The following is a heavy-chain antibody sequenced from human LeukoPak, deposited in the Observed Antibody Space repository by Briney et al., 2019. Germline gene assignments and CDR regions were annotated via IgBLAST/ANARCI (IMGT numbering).Heavy chain of an antibody. D-gene: IGHD1-14*01. CDR1: GGXISSYY. J-gene: IGHJ4*02. V-gene: IGHV4-4*07. CDR3: ARGYSNQFAY. CDR2: VYTSGST. Sequence: PSETLSLTCTVSGGXISSYYCSWIRQPAGKGLEWIGRVYTSGSTNSNPSLKSRVTMSVDTSKNQFSLKLSSVTAADTAVYYCARGYSNQFAYWGQRTLVTVSS.